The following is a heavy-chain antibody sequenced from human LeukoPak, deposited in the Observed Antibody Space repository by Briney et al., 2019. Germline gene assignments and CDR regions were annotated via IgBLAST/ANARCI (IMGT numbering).Heavy chain of an antibody. D-gene: IGHD3-10*01. CDR1: GGSISSSSYY. Sequence: SETLSLTCTVSGGSISSSSYYWGWIRQSPGTGLEWIGSIYYSGNRYQNPSFKSRVTISVDTSKNQFSLKLSSVTAADTAVYYCASYYYGSGSYLWFDPWGQGTLVTVSS. CDR2: IYYSGNR. CDR3: ASYYYGSGSYLWFDP. V-gene: IGHV4-39*07. J-gene: IGHJ5*02.